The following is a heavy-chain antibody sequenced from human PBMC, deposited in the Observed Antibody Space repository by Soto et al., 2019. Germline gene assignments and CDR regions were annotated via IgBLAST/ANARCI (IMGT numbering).Heavy chain of an antibody. J-gene: IGHJ6*02. CDR1: GGTFSSYT. CDR2: IIPILGIA. D-gene: IGHD3-10*01. V-gene: IGHV1-69*02. CDR3: ASGSGPTYYYYGMDA. Sequence: GASVKVFCKASGGTFSSYTISWVRQAPGQGLEWMGRIIPILGIANYAQKFQGRVTITADKSTSTAYMELSSLRSEDTAVYYCASGSGPTYYYYGMDAWGQGTTVTVSS.